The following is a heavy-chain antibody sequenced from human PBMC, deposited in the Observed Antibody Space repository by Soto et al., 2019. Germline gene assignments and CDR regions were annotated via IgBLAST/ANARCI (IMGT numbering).Heavy chain of an antibody. CDR3: AKSLGITGTTSALEDV. V-gene: IGHV3-23*01. CDR1: GFTFSSYA. CDR2: ISGSGGST. D-gene: IGHD1-7*01. Sequence: GGSLRLSCAASGFTFSSYAMSWVRQAPGKGLEWVSAISGSGGSTYYADSVKGRFTISRDNSKNTLYLQMNSLRAEDTAVYYCAKSLGITGTTSALEDVWGKGTTVTVSS. J-gene: IGHJ6*04.